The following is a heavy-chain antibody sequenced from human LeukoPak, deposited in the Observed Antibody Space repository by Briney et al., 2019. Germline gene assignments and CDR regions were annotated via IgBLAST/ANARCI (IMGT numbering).Heavy chain of an antibody. CDR2: SNAGNGNT. Sequence: ASVKVSCKASGYTFTSYSMYWVRQAPGQRLEWMGWSNAGNGNTKYSQEFQGRVTITSDRSASTAYMELSSLRSDDMAVYYCARGYCSSTSCSLPFILWGQGTLVTVSS. V-gene: IGHV1-3*02. D-gene: IGHD2-2*01. CDR3: ARGYCSSTSCSLPFIL. J-gene: IGHJ4*02. CDR1: GYTFTSYS.